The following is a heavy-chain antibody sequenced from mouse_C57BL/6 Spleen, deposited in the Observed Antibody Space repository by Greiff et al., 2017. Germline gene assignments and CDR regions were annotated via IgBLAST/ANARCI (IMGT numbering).Heavy chain of an antibody. Sequence: QVQLQQSGAELVKPGASVKLSCKASGYTFTSYWMHWVKQRPGRGLEWIGRIDPNSGGTKYNEKFKSKATLTGDKPSSTAYMQLSSLTSEDSAVYYCARGYCSSSYYFDYWGQGTTLTVSS. D-gene: IGHD1-1*01. CDR2: IDPNSGGT. CDR3: ARGYCSSSYYFDY. J-gene: IGHJ2*01. CDR1: GYTFTSYW. V-gene: IGHV1-72*01.